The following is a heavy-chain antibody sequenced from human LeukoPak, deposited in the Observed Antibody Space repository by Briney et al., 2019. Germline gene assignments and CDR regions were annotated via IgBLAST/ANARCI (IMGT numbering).Heavy chain of an antibody. Sequence: GGSLRLSCAASGFTFSSYGMHWVRQAPGKGLEWVAFIRYDGSNKYYADSVKGRFTISRDNSKNTLYLQMNSLRAEDTAVYHCAKERDTAMVTIDYWGQGTLVTVSS. V-gene: IGHV3-30*02. D-gene: IGHD5-18*01. J-gene: IGHJ4*02. CDR1: GFTFSSYG. CDR2: IRYDGSNK. CDR3: AKERDTAMVTIDY.